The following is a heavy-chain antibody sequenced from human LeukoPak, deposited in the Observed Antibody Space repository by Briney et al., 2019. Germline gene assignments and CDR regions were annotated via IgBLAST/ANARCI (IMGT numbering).Heavy chain of an antibody. V-gene: IGHV3-33*01. CDR2: IWYDGSNK. Sequence: GGSLRLPCAASGFTFSSYGMHWVRQAPGKGLEWVAVIWYDGSNKYYADSVKGRFTISRDNSKNTLYLQMNSLRAEDTAVYYCARDHHSSGYSFDYWGQGTLVTVSS. CDR3: ARDHHSSGYSFDY. CDR1: GFTFSSYG. D-gene: IGHD3-22*01. J-gene: IGHJ4*02.